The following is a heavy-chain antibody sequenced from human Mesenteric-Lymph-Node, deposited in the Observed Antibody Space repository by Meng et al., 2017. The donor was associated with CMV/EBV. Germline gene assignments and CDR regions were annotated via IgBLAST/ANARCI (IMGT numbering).Heavy chain of an antibody. CDR2: IYYSGST. V-gene: IGHV4-39*01. J-gene: IGHJ4*02. Sequence: SGCSISSSSFYWGWIRPPPGKGLEWIGSIYYSGSTYYNPSLKSRVTISVDTSKNQFSLKLSSVTAADTAVYYCARQYGGSSTYFDYWGQGTLVTVSS. CDR3: ARQYGGSSTYFDY. CDR1: GCSISSSSFY. D-gene: IGHD1-26*01.